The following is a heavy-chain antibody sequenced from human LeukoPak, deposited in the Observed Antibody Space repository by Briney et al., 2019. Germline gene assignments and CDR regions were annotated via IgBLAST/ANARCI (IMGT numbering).Heavy chain of an antibody. V-gene: IGHV3-9*01. J-gene: IGHJ4*02. Sequence: GRSLRLPCAASGFTFDDYAMHWVRQAPGKGLEWVSGISWNSGSVGYADSVKGRFTISRDNAKNSLYLQMNSLRAEDTALYYCAKAWSGYDYPYYFDYWGQGTLVTVSS. CDR2: ISWNSGSV. D-gene: IGHD5-12*01. CDR1: GFTFDDYA. CDR3: AKAWSGYDYPYYFDY.